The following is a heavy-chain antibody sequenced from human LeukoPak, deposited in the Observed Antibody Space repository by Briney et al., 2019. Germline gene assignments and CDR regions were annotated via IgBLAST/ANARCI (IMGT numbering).Heavy chain of an antibody. D-gene: IGHD3-22*01. V-gene: IGHV3-33*01. CDR3: ARGVDYYDSSGTIDY. Sequence: GGSLRLSCAASGFTFSSYAMHWVRQAPGKGLEWVAVVWYDGSKTYSADSVKGRITISRDDSKNTLYLQMNSLRVEDTAVYYCARGVDYYDSSGTIDYWGQGTLVTVSS. CDR1: GFTFSSYA. J-gene: IGHJ4*02. CDR2: VWYDGSKT.